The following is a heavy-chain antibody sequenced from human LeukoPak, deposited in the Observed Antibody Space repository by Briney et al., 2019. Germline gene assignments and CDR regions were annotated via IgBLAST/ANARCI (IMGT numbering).Heavy chain of an antibody. CDR1: GGSISSYY. V-gene: IGHV4-4*07. CDR3: ARGGWGSFDY. CDR2: IYTSGTI. J-gene: IGHJ4*02. D-gene: IGHD1-26*01. Sequence: TSETLSLTCTVSGGSISSYYWSWIRQPAGTALEWIGRIYTSGTITYNPSLKSRVTMSVDTSKNQFSLKLSSVTAADTAVYYCARGGWGSFDYWGQGTLVTVSS.